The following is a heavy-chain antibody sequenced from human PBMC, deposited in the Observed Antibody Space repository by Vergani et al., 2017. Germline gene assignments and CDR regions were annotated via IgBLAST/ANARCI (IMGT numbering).Heavy chain of an antibody. D-gene: IGHD2-2*01. V-gene: IGHV4-31*03. CDR2: IYYSGST. CDR3: ARDTPGYCSSTSCPNNWFDP. J-gene: IGHJ5*02. Sequence: QVQLQESGPGLVKPSQTLSLTCTVSGGSISSGGYYWSWIRQHPGKGLEWIGYIYYSGSTSYNPSLKSRVTISVDTSKNQFSLKLSSVTAADTAVYYCARDTPGYCSSTSCPNNWFDPWGQGTLVTVSS. CDR1: GGSISSGGYY.